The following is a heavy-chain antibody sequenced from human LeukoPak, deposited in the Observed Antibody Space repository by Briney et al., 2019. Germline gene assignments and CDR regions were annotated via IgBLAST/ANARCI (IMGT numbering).Heavy chain of an antibody. CDR1: GFTFSSYA. Sequence: GGSLRLSCAASGFTFSSYAMHWVRQAPGEGLEYVSAISSNGGSTYYANSVKGRFTISRDNSKNTLYLQMGSLRAEDMAVYYCARVDYSNYYGMDVWGQGTTVTVSS. V-gene: IGHV3-64*01. CDR3: ARVDYSNYYGMDV. CDR2: ISSNGGST. D-gene: IGHD4-11*01. J-gene: IGHJ6*02.